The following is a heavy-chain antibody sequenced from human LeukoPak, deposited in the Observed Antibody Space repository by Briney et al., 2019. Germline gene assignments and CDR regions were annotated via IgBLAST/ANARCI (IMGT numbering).Heavy chain of an antibody. V-gene: IGHV3-21*01. CDR3: ARASRGGDYCFDY. D-gene: IGHD2-21*02. CDR2: ISSSSSYI. J-gene: IGHJ4*02. CDR1: GFTFSSYS. Sequence: KPGGSLRLSCAASGFTFSSYSMNWVRQAPGKGLEWVSSISSSSSYIYYADSVKGRFTISRDNAKNSLYLQMNSLRAEDTAVYYCARASRGGDYCFDYWGQGTLVTVSS.